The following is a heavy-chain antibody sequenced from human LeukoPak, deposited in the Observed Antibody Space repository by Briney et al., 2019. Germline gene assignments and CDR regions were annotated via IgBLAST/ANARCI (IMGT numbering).Heavy chain of an antibody. CDR3: AKDRSRSARED. CDR2: ISGYNGNT. J-gene: IGHJ4*02. Sequence: GPSVTVSCMPSGFTFTSYGISWVRQAPGQGLEWVGWISGYNGNTNYAQKFRDRLTMTTDTATTTAYMELRSLRSDDTAVYYCAKDRSRSAREDWGEGTLVTVSS. D-gene: IGHD6-13*01. CDR1: GFTFTSYG. V-gene: IGHV1-18*01.